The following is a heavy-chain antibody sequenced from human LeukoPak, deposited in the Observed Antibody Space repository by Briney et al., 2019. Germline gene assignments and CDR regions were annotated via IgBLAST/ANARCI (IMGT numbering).Heavy chain of an antibody. CDR3: ARAAKWEFYHYYMDV. V-gene: IGHV3-48*01. J-gene: IGHJ6*03. CDR2: INIDSITV. CDR1: GFPLSSYS. Sequence: PGGSLRLSCAASGFPLSSYSINWVRQAPGKGLEWVSYINIDSITVNYADSVKGRFTISRDNAKNLLYLQMNNLRADDTAVYYCARAAKWEFYHYYMDVWGKGTTVAVSS. D-gene: IGHD1-26*01.